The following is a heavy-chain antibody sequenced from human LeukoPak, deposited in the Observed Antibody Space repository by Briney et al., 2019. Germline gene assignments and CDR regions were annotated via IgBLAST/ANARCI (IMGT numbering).Heavy chain of an antibody. CDR1: GFTFSSYA. CDR3: AKLHTVQLRLWFGELLSYFQH. CDR2: ISGSGGST. D-gene: IGHD3-10*01. Sequence: GGSLRLSCAASGFTFSSYAMSWVRQAPGKGLEWVSAISGSGGSTYYADSVKGRFTISRDNSKNTLYLQMNSLRAEDTAIYYCAKLHTVQLRLWFGELLSYFQHWGQGTLVTVSS. V-gene: IGHV3-23*01. J-gene: IGHJ1*01.